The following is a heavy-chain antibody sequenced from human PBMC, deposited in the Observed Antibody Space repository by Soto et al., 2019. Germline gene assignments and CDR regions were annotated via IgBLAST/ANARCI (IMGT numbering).Heavy chain of an antibody. CDR1: GYTFTHFY. J-gene: IGHJ4*02. Sequence: QVQLVQSGAEVKKPGDSVKVSCSASGYTFTHFYITWVRQAPGQGLEWMGAISPHNFNTNFAQKFQGRVNLTTDTTTSTTYMELRSLRSDDPAVYYWARYEGGYDILTGYYKAHHFDYRGQGVLVTVSS. CDR2: ISPHNFNT. D-gene: IGHD3-9*01. V-gene: IGHV1-18*01. CDR3: ARYEGGYDILTGYYKAHHFDY.